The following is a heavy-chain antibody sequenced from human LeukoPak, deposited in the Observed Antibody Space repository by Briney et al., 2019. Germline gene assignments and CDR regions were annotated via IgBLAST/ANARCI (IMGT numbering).Heavy chain of an antibody. J-gene: IGHJ6*02. CDR1: GFTFSSYG. CDR3: AKGPGGYDYYYGMDV. Sequence: GGSLRLSCAASGFTFSSYGMHWVRQAPGKGLEWVAVISYDGSNKYYADSVKGRFTISRDNSKNTLYLQMNSLRAEDTAVYYCAKGPGGYDYYYGMDVWAKGPRSPSP. CDR2: ISYDGSNK. D-gene: IGHD3-10*01. V-gene: IGHV3-30*18.